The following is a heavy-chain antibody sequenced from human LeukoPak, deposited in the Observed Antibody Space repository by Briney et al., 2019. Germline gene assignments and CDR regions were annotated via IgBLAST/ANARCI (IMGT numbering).Heavy chain of an antibody. CDR1: DGSISSYY. CDR2: MDDSGST. V-gene: IGHV4-59*08. Sequence: SETLSLTCTVSDGSISSYYWGWIRQPPGKGLEWIGYMDDSGSTNYNPSLTSRVTISVDTSKNQLSLKLNSVTAADTAVYYCARHSSFSGGAFQYWGQGTPVTVSS. J-gene: IGHJ4*02. D-gene: IGHD6-19*01. CDR3: ARHSSFSGGAFQY.